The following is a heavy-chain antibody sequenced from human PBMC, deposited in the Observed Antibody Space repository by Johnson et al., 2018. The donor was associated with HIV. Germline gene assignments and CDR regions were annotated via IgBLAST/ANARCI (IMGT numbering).Heavy chain of an antibody. CDR1: GFTFSSYA. CDR3: ARYFGVVIYDAFDI. V-gene: IGHV3-30-3*01. Sequence: QVQLVESGGGVVQPGRSLRLSCAASGFTFSSYAMYWVRQAPGKGLEWVAGILYDGSNKYHADSVKGRFSISRDNAKNSLYLQMNSLRAEDTALYYCARYFGVVIYDAFDIWGQGTMVTVSS. J-gene: IGHJ3*02. CDR2: ILYDGSNK. D-gene: IGHD3-3*01.